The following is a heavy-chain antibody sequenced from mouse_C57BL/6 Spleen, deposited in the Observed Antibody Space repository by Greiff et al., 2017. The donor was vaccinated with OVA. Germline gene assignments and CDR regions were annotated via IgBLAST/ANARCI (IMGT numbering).Heavy chain of an antibody. J-gene: IGHJ1*03. CDR3: ARSGYGSSPHWYFDV. CDR1: GYTFTSYW. D-gene: IGHD1-1*01. V-gene: IGHV1-55*01. CDR2: IYPGSGST. Sequence: QVQLQQPGAELVKPGASVKMSCKASGYTFTSYWITWVKQRPGQGLEWIGDIYPGSGSTNYNEKFKSKATLTVDTSSSTAYMQLSSLTSEDSAVYYCARSGYGSSPHWYFDVWGTGTTVTVSS.